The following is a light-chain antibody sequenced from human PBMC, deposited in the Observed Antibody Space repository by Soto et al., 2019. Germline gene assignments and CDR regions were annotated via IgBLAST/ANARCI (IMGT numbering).Light chain of an antibody. J-gene: IGKJ2*01. CDR2: GAS. V-gene: IGKV3-15*01. CDR1: QSVSSN. CDR3: QQYNNLPYT. Sequence: EIVMTQSPATLSVSPGERATLSCRASQSVSSNLAWYQQKPGQAPRLLIYGASTRATGIPDRFSGSGSGTEFTLTISSLQSEDFAVYDCQQYNNLPYTFGQRTKLEIK.